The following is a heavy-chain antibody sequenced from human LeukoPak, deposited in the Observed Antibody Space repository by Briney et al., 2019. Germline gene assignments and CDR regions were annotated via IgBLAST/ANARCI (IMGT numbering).Heavy chain of an antibody. Sequence: GGSLRLSCAVSGFTFSSYAMSWVRQAPGKGLEWVSAISGSGGSTYYADSVKGRFTISRDNSKNTLYLQMNSLRAEDTAVYYCAKVVKILEWLFFDYWGQGTLVTVSS. CDR1: GFTFSSYA. CDR2: ISGSGGST. D-gene: IGHD3-3*01. CDR3: AKVVKILEWLFFDY. V-gene: IGHV3-23*01. J-gene: IGHJ4*02.